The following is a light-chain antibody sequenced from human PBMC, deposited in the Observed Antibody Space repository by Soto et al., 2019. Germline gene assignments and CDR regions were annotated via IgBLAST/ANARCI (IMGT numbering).Light chain of an antibody. V-gene: IGKV3-15*01. CDR1: QSVRSN. CDR2: GAS. CDR3: QQYNNWPPAWT. J-gene: IGKJ1*01. Sequence: EIVMTQSPATLSVSPGERATLSCRASQSVRSNLAWYQQKPGQSPRLLIYGASTRATGIPARFSGSGSGTQFTLTISSPQSEDFAVYYCQQYNNWPPAWTFGQGTKVDIK.